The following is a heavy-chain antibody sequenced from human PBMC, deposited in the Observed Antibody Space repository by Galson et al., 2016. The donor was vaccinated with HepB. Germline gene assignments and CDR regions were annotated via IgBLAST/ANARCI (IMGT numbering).Heavy chain of an antibody. CDR3: AGSMFNVKNWFDP. Sequence: SLRLSCAASGFTFSTHWMTWFRQAPGKGLEWVSSISSASNYLYYGDSVKGRFTISRDNAKNSLYLQLNSLRAEDTAIYYCAGSMFNVKNWFDPWGQGTLVTVSS. J-gene: IGHJ5*02. D-gene: IGHD3-10*01. CDR2: ISSASNYL. CDR1: GFTFSTHW. V-gene: IGHV3-21*01.